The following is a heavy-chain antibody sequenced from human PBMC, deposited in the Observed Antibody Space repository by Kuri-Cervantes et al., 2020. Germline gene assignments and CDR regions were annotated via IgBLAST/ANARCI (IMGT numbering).Heavy chain of an antibody. CDR2: IYPGQSN. CDR1: GTSVSSGVHH. J-gene: IGHJ4*02. Sequence: SETLSLTCTVSGTSVSSGVHHWSWIRQPPGKGLEWIGCIYPGQSNRYSPSLQSRVTISVDTSKNQLSLKLTSVTAADTAVYYCATYFVGVGGRGNWGQGILVTVSS. D-gene: IGHD3-10*01. CDR3: ATYFVGVGGRGN. V-gene: IGHV4-61*08.